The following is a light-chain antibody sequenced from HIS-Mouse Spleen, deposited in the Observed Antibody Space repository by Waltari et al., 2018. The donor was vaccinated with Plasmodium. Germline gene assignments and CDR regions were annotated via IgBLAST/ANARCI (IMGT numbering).Light chain of an antibody. CDR2: KDS. CDR1: AVPKQY. J-gene: IGLJ3*02. V-gene: IGLV3-25*03. CDR3: QSADSSGTPNWV. Sequence: SYELTQPPSVSVSPGQTARITCSGDAVPKQYAYWYQQKPGQAPVLVRYKDSERPASIPERFSGSSSGTTVTLTISGVQAEDEADYYCQSADSSGTPNWVFGGGTKLTVL.